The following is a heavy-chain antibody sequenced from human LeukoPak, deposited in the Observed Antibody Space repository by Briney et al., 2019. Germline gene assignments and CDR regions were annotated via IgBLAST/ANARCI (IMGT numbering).Heavy chain of an antibody. Sequence: ASVKVSCKASGYTFTGYYMHWVRQAPGQGLEWMGWINPNSGGTNYAQKFQGRVTMTRDTSISTAYMELSRLTSDDTAMYYCARDGEMATFPTRWGQGTLVTISS. J-gene: IGHJ4*02. CDR1: GYTFTGYY. D-gene: IGHD5-24*01. V-gene: IGHV1-2*02. CDR2: INPNSGGT. CDR3: ARDGEMATFPTR.